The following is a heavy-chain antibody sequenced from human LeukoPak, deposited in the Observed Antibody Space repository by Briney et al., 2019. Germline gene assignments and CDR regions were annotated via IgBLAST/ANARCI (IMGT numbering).Heavy chain of an antibody. CDR3: AKVRVDATGEPFDY. CDR2: IKQDGSEK. V-gene: IGHV3-7*03. D-gene: IGHD7-27*01. CDR1: GFTFSSYW. J-gene: IGHJ4*02. Sequence: GGSLRLSCAASGFTFSSYWMSWVRQAPGKGLEWVANIKQDGSEKYYVDSVKGRFTISRDNSKNTLYLQMNSLRAEDTAAYYCAKVRVDATGEPFDYWGQGTLVTVSS.